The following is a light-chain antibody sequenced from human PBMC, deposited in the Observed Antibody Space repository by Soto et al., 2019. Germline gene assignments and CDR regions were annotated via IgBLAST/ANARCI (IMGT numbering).Light chain of an antibody. CDR1: QSIGTW. CDR2: DAS. Sequence: DIQMTQSPSTLSASVGDRVTITWRASQSIGTWLAWYQQKPGKAPKLLIYDASSLESGVPSRFSGSGSGTEFTLTISSLQPDDFATYYCQQYNSYPYTFGQGTKVDIK. CDR3: QQYNSYPYT. V-gene: IGKV1-5*01. J-gene: IGKJ2*01.